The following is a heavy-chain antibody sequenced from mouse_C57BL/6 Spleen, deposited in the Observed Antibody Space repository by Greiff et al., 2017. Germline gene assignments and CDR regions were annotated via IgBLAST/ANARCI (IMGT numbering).Heavy chain of an antibody. Sequence: VQLQQSGAELVRPGASVTLSCKASGYTFTDYEMHWVKQTPVHGLEWIGAIDPETGGTAYNQKFKGKAILTADKSSSTAYMELRSLTSEDSAVYYCTREGGDYYGSSPLGYWGQGTTLTVSS. CDR1: GYTFTDYE. CDR2: IDPETGGT. J-gene: IGHJ2*01. V-gene: IGHV1-15*01. D-gene: IGHD1-1*01. CDR3: TREGGDYYGSSPLGY.